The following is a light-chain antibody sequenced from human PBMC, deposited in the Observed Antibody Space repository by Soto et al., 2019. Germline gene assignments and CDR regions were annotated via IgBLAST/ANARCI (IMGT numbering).Light chain of an antibody. CDR2: GAS. V-gene: IGKV3-20*01. Sequence: EIVLTQSPGTMSLSPGERATLSSRASQSISSSYLAWYQQKPGQAPRLLIYGASSRATGIPDRFSGSGSGTDFTLTISRLEPEDFAVYYCQQYGGSSLYTFGQGTKLEIK. CDR1: QSISSSY. J-gene: IGKJ2*01. CDR3: QQYGGSSLYT.